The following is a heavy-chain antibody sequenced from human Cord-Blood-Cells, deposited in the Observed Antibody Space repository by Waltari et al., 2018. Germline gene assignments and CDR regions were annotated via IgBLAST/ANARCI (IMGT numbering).Heavy chain of an antibody. CDR1: GGSISSSSYY. Sequence: QLQLQESGPGLVKPSETLSLTCTVSGGSISSSSYYWGWIRQPPGKGLEWIGSIYYSGSTYSNPSLKRRVTISVDTSKNQFSLKLSSVTAADTAVYYCASPSGSYYDAFDIWGQGTMVTVSS. CDR3: ASPSGSYYDAFDI. V-gene: IGHV4-39*01. D-gene: IGHD1-26*01. CDR2: IYYSGST. J-gene: IGHJ3*02.